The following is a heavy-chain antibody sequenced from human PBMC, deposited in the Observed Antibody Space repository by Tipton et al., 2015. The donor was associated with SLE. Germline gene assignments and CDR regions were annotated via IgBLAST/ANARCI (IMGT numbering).Heavy chain of an antibody. CDR2: IYYSGST. J-gene: IGHJ6*03. CDR3: ARAYSSGWHRYYYYYMDV. D-gene: IGHD6-19*01. CDR1: GGSFSSYY. Sequence: TLSLTCAVYGGSFSSYYWSWIRQPPGKGLEWIGYIYYSGSTNYNPSLKSRVTISVDTSKNQFSLKLSSVTAADTAVYYCARAYSSGWHRYYYYYMDVWGKGTTVTVSS. V-gene: IGHV4-59*01.